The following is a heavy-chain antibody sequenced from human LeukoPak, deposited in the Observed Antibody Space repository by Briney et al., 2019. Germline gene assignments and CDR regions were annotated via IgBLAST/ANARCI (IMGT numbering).Heavy chain of an antibody. CDR1: GYTFTGYY. J-gene: IGHJ4*02. D-gene: IGHD3-22*01. CDR2: INPNSGGT. CDR3: ARDQRSYYYDSSAGGNYFDY. Sequence: ASVKVSCKASGYTFTGYYMHWVRQAPGHGLEWMGRINPNSGGTNYAQKFQGRVTMTRDTSISTAYMELSRLRSDDTAVYYCARDQRSYYYDSSAGGNYFDYWGQGTLVTVSS. V-gene: IGHV1-2*06.